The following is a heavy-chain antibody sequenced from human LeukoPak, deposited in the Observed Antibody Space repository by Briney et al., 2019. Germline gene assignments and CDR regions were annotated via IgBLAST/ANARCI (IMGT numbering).Heavy chain of an antibody. CDR3: ARADVLTGYSFDY. J-gene: IGHJ4*02. CDR1: GFSLSSYA. D-gene: IGHD3-9*01. Sequence: PGGSLRLSCAASGFSLSSYAMSWVRQAPGKGLEWVSAISSSDDGTYHAGSVRGRFTISRDSSKNTSYLQMNTLRAEDTAVYYCARADVLTGYSFDYWGQGTLVAVSS. CDR2: ISSSDDGT. V-gene: IGHV3-23*01.